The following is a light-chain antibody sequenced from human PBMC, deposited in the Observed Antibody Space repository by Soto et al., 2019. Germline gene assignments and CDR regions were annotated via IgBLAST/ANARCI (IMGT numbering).Light chain of an antibody. Sequence: QSVLTQPPSVSGAPGQRVTISCTGSSSNIGAGYDVHWYQQLPGTAPKLLIYGNSNRPSGVPDRFSGSKSGTSASLAITGRQAEDEAGYYCQSYDSSLSGYVFGTATKVTVL. CDR3: QSYDSSLSGYV. V-gene: IGLV1-40*01. CDR2: GNS. J-gene: IGLJ1*01. CDR1: SSNIGAGYD.